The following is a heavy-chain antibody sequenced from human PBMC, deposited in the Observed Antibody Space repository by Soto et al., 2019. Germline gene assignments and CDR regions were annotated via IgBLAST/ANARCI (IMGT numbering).Heavy chain of an antibody. CDR2: IIPIFGTA. J-gene: IGHJ6*02. V-gene: IGHV1-69*01. CDR3: ARDWDYGMDV. D-gene: IGHD3-16*01. Sequence: VKVSCKASGYTFTSYDINWVRQATGQGLEWMGGIIPIFGTANYAQKFQGRVTITADESTSTAYMGLSSLRSEDTAVYYCARDWDYGMDVWGQGTTVTVSS. CDR1: GYTFTSYD.